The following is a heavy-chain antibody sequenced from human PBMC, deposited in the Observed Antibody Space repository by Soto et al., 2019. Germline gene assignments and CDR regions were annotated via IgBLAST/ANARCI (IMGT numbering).Heavy chain of an antibody. J-gene: IGHJ5*02. CDR3: ATLPPRIVVVMTDLPT. D-gene: IGHD2-15*01. Sequence: QLRESGPGLVKPSGTLSLTCFVSGASISSTYWWSWVRQTPGKRLEWIGKIYHTETTSYNPSLKNRVTISLDKSNNQFSLRLTSMTAADTAVYYCATLPPRIVVVMTDLPTWGQGTLVTVSS. V-gene: IGHV4-4*02. CDR2: IYHTETT. CDR1: GASISSTYW.